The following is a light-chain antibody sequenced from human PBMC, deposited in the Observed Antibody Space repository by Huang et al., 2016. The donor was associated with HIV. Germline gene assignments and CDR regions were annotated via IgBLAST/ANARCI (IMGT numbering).Light chain of an antibody. CDR2: KVS. J-gene: IGKJ1*01. CDR3: MQGTHWPPKT. V-gene: IGKV2-30*02. Sequence: DVVMTQSPLSLPVTLGQPASISCRSSQSLVHSDGNTYLNWFQQRPGQSPRRLIYKVSNRDSGVPDRFGGSGSGTDFTLNISRVEAEDVGVYYCMQGTHWPPKTFGQGTKVEIK. CDR1: QSLVHSDGNTY.